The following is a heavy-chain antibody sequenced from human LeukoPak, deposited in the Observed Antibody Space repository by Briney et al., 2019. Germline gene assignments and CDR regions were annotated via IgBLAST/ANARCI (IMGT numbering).Heavy chain of an antibody. CDR1: GFTFSSYA. V-gene: IGHV3-23*01. CDR3: AKDDLIAAAWGDY. Sequence: GGSLRLSCAASGFTFSSYAMSWVRQAPGKGLEWVSAISGGSTYYADSVKGRFTISRDNSKNTLYLQMNSLRAEDTAVYYCAKDDLIAAAWGDYWGQGTLVTVSS. D-gene: IGHD6-13*01. CDR2: ISGGST. J-gene: IGHJ4*02.